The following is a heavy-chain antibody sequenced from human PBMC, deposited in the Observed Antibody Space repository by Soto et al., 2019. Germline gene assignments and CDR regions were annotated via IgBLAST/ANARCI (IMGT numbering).Heavy chain of an antibody. CDR2: IIPIFGTA. CDR1: GGTFSSYA. J-gene: IGHJ4*02. V-gene: IGHV1-69*01. D-gene: IGHD3-3*01. Sequence: QVQLVQSGAEVKKPGSSVKVSCKASGGTFSSYAISWVRQAPGQGLEWMGGIIPIFGTANYAQKFQGRVTITADESTSTAYMELSSLRSEDTAVYYCARGVRRYDFWSGYWNYYFDYWGRGTLVTVSS. CDR3: ARGVRRYDFWSGYWNYYFDY.